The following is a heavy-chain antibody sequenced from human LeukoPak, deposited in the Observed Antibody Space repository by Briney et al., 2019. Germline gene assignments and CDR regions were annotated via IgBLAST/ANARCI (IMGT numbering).Heavy chain of an antibody. D-gene: IGHD2-21*02. CDR2: ISGSGGST. J-gene: IGHJ4*02. CDR3: AKDQGSVVTASAFDY. CDR1: GFTFSSYA. V-gene: IGHV3-23*01. Sequence: PGGSPRLSCAASGFTFSSYAMSWVRQAPGKGLEWVSAISGSGGSTYYADSVKGRFTISRDNSKNTLYLQMNSLRAEDTAVYYCAKDQGSVVTASAFDYWGQGTLVTVSS.